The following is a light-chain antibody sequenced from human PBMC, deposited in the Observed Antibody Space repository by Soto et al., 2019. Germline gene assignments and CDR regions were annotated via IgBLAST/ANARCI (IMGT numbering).Light chain of an antibody. V-gene: IGKV3-15*01. CDR1: QSISDT. CDR3: QQYNNWPWT. J-gene: IGKJ1*01. Sequence: EIVMTQSPATLSVSPGGRATLSCRASQSISDTLAWYQQKPGQAPRLLIYSASRRATGFPGRFSGSGPGTDFTLTISSLQSEDLAVYYCQQYNNWPWTFGQGTKVEIK. CDR2: SAS.